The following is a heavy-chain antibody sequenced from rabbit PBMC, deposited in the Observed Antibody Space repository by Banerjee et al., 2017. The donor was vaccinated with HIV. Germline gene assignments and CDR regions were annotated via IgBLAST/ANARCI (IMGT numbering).Heavy chain of an antibody. J-gene: IGHJ4*01. Sequence: QEQLEESGGDLVRPEGSLTLTCTASGFSFSSSYYMCWVRQAPGKGLEWIACIYGGSTGSTYYASWAKGRFTISKTSSTTVTLQMTSLTAADTATYFCARDFDFWGPGTLVTVS. CDR1: GFSFSSSYY. CDR3: ARDFDF. V-gene: IGHV1S45*01. CDR2: IYGGSTGST.